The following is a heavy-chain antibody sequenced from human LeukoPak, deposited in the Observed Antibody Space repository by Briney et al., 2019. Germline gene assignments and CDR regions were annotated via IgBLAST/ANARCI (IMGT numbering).Heavy chain of an antibody. CDR1: GGTFSSYA. Sequence: GASVKVSCKASGGTFSSYAISWVRQAPGQGLEWMGRIIPILGIANYAQKFQGRVTMTRDTSISTAYMELSRLRSDDTAVYYCARDNTVTYQFDYWGQGTLVTVSS. D-gene: IGHD4-17*01. CDR2: IIPILGIA. J-gene: IGHJ4*02. V-gene: IGHV1-69*04. CDR3: ARDNTVTYQFDY.